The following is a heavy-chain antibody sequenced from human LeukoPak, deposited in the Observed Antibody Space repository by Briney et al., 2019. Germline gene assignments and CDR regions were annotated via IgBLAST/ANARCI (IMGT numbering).Heavy chain of an antibody. Sequence: SETLSLTCDVSGYSISSGFYWGWIRQPPGKGLEWIGSIYQSGDTYYNPSLRSRITMSVDTSKNQFSLKLSSVTAADTAVYYCARSITIFGVVIMDWFDPWGQGTLVTVSS. CDR2: IYQSGDT. J-gene: IGHJ5*02. CDR1: GYSISSGFY. D-gene: IGHD3-3*01. CDR3: ARSITIFGVVIMDWFDP. V-gene: IGHV4-38-2*01.